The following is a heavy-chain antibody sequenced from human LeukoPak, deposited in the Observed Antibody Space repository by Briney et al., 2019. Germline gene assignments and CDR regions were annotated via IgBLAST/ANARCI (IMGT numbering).Heavy chain of an antibody. J-gene: IGHJ4*02. V-gene: IGHV4-34*01. CDR2: INHSGST. Sequence: PSETLSLTCAVYGGSFSGYYWSWIRQPPGKGLEWIGEINHSGSTNYNPSLKSRVTISVDTSKNQFSLKLSSVTAADTAVYYCARGSGYFSSTSCSSPADYWGQGTLVTVSS. D-gene: IGHD2-2*01. CDR1: GGSFSGYY. CDR3: ARGSGYFSSTSCSSPADY.